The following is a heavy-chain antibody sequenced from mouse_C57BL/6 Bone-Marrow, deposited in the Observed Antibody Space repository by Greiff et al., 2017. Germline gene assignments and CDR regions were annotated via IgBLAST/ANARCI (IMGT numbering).Heavy chain of an antibody. CDR3: AEMGGFYWYVDV. CDR1: GYTFTSYW. V-gene: IGHV1-64*01. J-gene: IGHJ1*03. D-gene: IGHD2-3*01. CDR2: IHPNSGST. Sequence: QVQLQQPGAELVKPGASVKLSCKASGYTFTSYWMHWVKQRPGQGLEWIGMIHPNSGSTNYNEKFKSKATLTVDKSSSTAYMQLSSLTSEDSAVYYGAEMGGFYWYVDVWGTGTTVTVAS.